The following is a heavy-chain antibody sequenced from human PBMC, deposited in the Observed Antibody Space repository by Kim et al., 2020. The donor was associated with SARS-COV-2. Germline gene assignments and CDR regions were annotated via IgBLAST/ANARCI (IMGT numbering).Heavy chain of an antibody. J-gene: IGHJ5*01. CDR1: GYTFTGHF. V-gene: IGHV1-2*02. D-gene: IGHD3-10*01. CDR2: INPNSGAI. CDR3: PRDGFSGAAFDS. Sequence: ASVKVSCKASGYTFTGHFMHWVRQAPGQGLEWMGWINPNSGAINYAQKFQGRVAMTRDTSISTAYLELSRLTSDDTAVYYCPRDGFSGAAFDSWGQGTLV.